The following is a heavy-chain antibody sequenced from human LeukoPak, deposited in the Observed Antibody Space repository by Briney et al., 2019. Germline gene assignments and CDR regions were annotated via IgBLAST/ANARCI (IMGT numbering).Heavy chain of an antibody. CDR2: INHSGST. D-gene: IGHD6-6*01. Sequence: SETLSLTCAVYGGSFSGYYWSWIRRPPGKGLEWIGEINHSGSTNYNPSLKSRVTISVDTSKNQFSPKLSSVTAADTAVYYCARLALRGSSYNWFDPWGQGTLVTVSS. CDR3: ARLALRGSSYNWFDP. J-gene: IGHJ5*02. V-gene: IGHV4-34*01. CDR1: GGSFSGYY.